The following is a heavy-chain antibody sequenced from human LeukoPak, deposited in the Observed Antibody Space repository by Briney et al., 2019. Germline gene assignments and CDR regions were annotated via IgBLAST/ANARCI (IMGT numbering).Heavy chain of an antibody. CDR3: ARAPRGGSYFYYYYGMDV. CDR1: GYTFTSYG. Sequence: ASVKVSCKASGYTFTSYGISWVRQAPGQGLEWMGWISAYNGNTNYAQKLQGRVTMTTDTSTSTAYMELRSLRSDDTAVYYCARAPRGGSYFYYYYGMDVWGQGTTVTVSS. D-gene: IGHD2-15*01. V-gene: IGHV1-18*01. J-gene: IGHJ6*02. CDR2: ISAYNGNT.